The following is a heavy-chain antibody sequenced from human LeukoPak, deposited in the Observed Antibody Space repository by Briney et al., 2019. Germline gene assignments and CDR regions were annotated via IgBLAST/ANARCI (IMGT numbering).Heavy chain of an antibody. D-gene: IGHD1-26*01. CDR1: GGSFSGYY. V-gene: IGHV4-34*01. Sequence: SETLSLTCAVYGGSFSGYYWSWIRQPPGKGLEWIGEINHSGSTNYNPSLKSRVTISVDTSENQFSLKLSSVTAADTAVYYCARKSSGSIDYWGQGTLVTVSS. CDR3: ARKSSGSIDY. CDR2: INHSGST. J-gene: IGHJ4*02.